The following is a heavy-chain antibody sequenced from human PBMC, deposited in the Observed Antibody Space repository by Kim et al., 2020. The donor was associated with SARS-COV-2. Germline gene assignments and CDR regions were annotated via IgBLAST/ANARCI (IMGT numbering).Heavy chain of an antibody. V-gene: IGHV3-7*03. D-gene: IGHD6-19*01. CDR3: VGAIGWLTDN. CDR1: GLTLSHYW. CDR2: IKQDGSET. Sequence: GGSLRLSCAASGLTLSHYWMNWVRQAPGKGLEWVANIKQDGSETNYMDSVRGRFTISRDNAKNSVYLQMNSLRAEDTAIYFCVGAIGWLTDNWGQGTLVPVCS. J-gene: IGHJ4*02.